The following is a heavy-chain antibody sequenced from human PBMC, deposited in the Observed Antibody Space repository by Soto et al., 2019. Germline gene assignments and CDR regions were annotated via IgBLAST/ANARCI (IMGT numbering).Heavy chain of an antibody. J-gene: IGHJ6*01. CDR1: GYTFTSYG. CDR3: ARDKGHSSSYYYGMDV. V-gene: IGHV1-18*01. Sequence: ASVKVSCKASGYTFTSYGISWVRQAPGQGLEWMGWISAYNGNTNYAQKLQGRVTMTTDTSTSTAYMELRSLRSDDTAVYYCARDKGHSSSYYYGMDVWGQGXTVTVYS. CDR2: ISAYNGNT. D-gene: IGHD5-18*01.